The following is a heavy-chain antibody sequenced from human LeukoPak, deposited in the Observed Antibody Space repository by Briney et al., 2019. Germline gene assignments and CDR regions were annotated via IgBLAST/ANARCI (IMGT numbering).Heavy chain of an antibody. CDR1: GFTFDDYG. J-gene: IGHJ4*02. Sequence: GGSLRLSRAASGFTFDDYGMSWVRQAPGKGLEWVSGINWNGGSTGYADSVKGRFTISRDNAKNSLYLQMNSLRAEDTALYYCATLLPLGARDYWGQGTLVTVSS. CDR3: ATLLPLGARDY. D-gene: IGHD1-26*01. V-gene: IGHV3-20*04. CDR2: INWNGGST.